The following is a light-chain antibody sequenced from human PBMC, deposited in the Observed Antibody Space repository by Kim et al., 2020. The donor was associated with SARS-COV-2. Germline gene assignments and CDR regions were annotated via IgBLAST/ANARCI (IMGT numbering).Light chain of an antibody. CDR2: SDT. Sequence: APGNTARITCGGICLGSKIVRWYQHKPGQAPVLFIYSDTDRPSVIPGRFSGSHSGNTATLTINRVEAGDEADYYCQVWDSSSDHVVFGGGTQLTVL. CDR3: QVWDSSSDHVV. J-gene: IGLJ2*01. V-gene: IGLV3-21*04. CDR1: CLGSKI.